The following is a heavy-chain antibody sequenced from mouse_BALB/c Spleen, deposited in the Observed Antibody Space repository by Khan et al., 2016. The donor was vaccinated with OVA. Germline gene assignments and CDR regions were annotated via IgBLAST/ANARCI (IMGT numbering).Heavy chain of an antibody. D-gene: IGHD4-1*01. CDR3: ASDLTGSFAY. CDR1: GFTFRNYG. V-gene: IGHV5-6*01. CDR2: INSDGSYT. J-gene: IGHJ3*01. Sequence: EVELVESGGDLVKPGGSLKLSCAASGFTFRNYGMSWVRQIPDKGLEWVATINSDGSYTYYPESVKGRFTFSTNNAKNTLYLEMSSLTSDDTAMYYCASDLTGSFAYWGQGTLVTVFA.